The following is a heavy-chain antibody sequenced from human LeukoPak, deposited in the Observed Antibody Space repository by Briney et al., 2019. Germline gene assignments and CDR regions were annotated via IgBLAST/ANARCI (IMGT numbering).Heavy chain of an antibody. CDR3: ARGYYYDSSGYPYWCFDL. D-gene: IGHD3-22*01. Sequence: SETLSLTCAVYGGSFSGYYWSWIRQPPGKGLEWIGEINHSGSTNYNPSLKSRVTISVDTSKNHFSLKLTSVTAADTAVYYCARGYYYDSSGYPYWCFDLWGRGTLVTVSS. V-gene: IGHV4-34*01. CDR1: GGSFSGYY. CDR2: INHSGST. J-gene: IGHJ2*01.